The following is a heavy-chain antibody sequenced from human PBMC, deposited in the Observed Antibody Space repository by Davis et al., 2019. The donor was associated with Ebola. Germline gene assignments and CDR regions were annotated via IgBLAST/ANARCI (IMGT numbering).Heavy chain of an antibody. V-gene: IGHV1-69*02. CDR2: IIPTVGIA. CDR1: GGTFSSYS. D-gene: IGHD6-13*01. CDR3: ARGEWSRYSSSWYLGWEWFDP. J-gene: IGHJ5*02. Sequence: SVKVSCKASGGTFSSYSLSWVRQAPGQGLEWVGKIIPTVGIADYAQKFQGRVTITTDTSASTVYLDLTSLRSDDTAVYYCARGEWSRYSSSWYLGWEWFDPWGQGTLVTVSS.